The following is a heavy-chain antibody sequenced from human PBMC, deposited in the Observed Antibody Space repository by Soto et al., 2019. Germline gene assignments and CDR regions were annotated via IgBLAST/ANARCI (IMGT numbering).Heavy chain of an antibody. D-gene: IGHD2-15*01. V-gene: IGHV3-7*02. Sequence: GGSLRLSCAASGFTFSSYWMSWVRQAPGKGLEWVANIKQDGSEKYYVDSVKGRFTISRDNAKNSLYLQMNSLRDEDTAVYYCARGEDIVVVVAANPGYYYYGMDVWGQGTTVTVSS. J-gene: IGHJ6*02. CDR1: GFTFSSYW. CDR2: IKQDGSEK. CDR3: ARGEDIVVVVAANPGYYYYGMDV.